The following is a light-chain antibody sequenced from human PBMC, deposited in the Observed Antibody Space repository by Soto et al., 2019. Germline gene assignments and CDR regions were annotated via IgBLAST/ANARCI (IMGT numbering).Light chain of an antibody. CDR1: QSISSSY. Sequence: NVFTQSPGTLSLSPGARAPPSCRASQSISSSYFAWYQQKPGQAPRLLVYGVSSRATDVPDRFSGSGSGTDFTLTISRLEPEDFAVYYCQQYTDSRTFGQGTKVDIK. CDR2: GVS. J-gene: IGKJ1*01. V-gene: IGKV3-20*01. CDR3: QQYTDSRT.